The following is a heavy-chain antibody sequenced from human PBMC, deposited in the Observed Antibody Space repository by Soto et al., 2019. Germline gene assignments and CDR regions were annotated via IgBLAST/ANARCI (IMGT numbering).Heavy chain of an antibody. V-gene: IGHV3-11*01. CDR2: ISSSGSTI. CDR3: ARDRPPHSQYNWFDP. D-gene: IGHD5-18*01. J-gene: IGHJ5*02. Sequence: GGSLRLSCAASGFTFSDYYMSWIRQAPGMGLEWVSYISSSGSTIYYADSVKGRFTISRDNAKNSLYLQMNSLRAEDTAVYYCARDRPPHSQYNWFDPWGQGTLVTVSS. CDR1: GFTFSDYY.